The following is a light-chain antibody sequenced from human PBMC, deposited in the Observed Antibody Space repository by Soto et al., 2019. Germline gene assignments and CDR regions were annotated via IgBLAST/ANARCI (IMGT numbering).Light chain of an antibody. CDR2: AAI. V-gene: IGKV1-39*01. J-gene: IGKJ1*01. CDR3: QQSYSGPWT. CDR1: QSITNT. Sequence: DIQMTQSPSSLSASVGDRVTITCRASQSITNTLNWYQQKPGKAPKLLLYAAISLQSGVPSRFSGSGSGTDFTHTISNLQPEECATYYDQQSYSGPWTGGQGTKVEIK.